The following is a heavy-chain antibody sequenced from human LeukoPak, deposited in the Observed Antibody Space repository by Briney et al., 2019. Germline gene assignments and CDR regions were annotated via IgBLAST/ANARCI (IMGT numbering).Heavy chain of an antibody. J-gene: IGHJ4*02. CDR2: INPNTGGT. CDR3: ASPGSSYDVLTGPGYFDY. Sequence: GASVTVSCKASVYSFTDYYMHWVRQAPGQGLEWMGWINPNTGGTNYAQKFQGRVTMTRDTSISTADMELSWLRSDDTAVYYCASPGSSYDVLTGPGYFDYWGQGTLVTVSS. D-gene: IGHD3-9*01. V-gene: IGHV1-2*02. CDR1: VYSFTDYY.